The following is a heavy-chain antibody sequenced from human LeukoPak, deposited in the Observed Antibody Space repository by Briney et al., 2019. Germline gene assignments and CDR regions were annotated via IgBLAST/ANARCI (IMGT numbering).Heavy chain of an antibody. CDR3: ARGYCSSPGCSAGWFDP. D-gene: IGHD2-2*01. V-gene: IGHV3-74*01. Sequence: GRSLRLSCAASGFIFSTYWMHWGRQAPGKGLVWVSRINTDGSTTNYADSVKGRFTISRDNAKNTLYLQMNGLRVEDTAVYYCARGYCSSPGCSAGWFDPWGQGTLISVSS. J-gene: IGHJ5*02. CDR2: INTDGSTT. CDR1: GFIFSTYW.